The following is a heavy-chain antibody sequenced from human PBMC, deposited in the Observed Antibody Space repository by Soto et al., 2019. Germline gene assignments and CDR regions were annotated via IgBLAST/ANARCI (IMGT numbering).Heavy chain of an antibody. D-gene: IGHD2-2*01. CDR1: GGSISSSSYY. CDR2: IYYSEST. Sequence: QLQLQESGPGLVKPSETLSLTCTVSGGSISSSSYYWGWIRQPPGKGLEWIGGIYYSESTYYNQSLKSRVTISVDTSKNQFSLKLSSVTAADTAVYYCARLVGYCSSTSCYEANWCDPGGQGILVTVSS. CDR3: ARLVGYCSSTSCYEANWCDP. J-gene: IGHJ5*02. V-gene: IGHV4-39*01.